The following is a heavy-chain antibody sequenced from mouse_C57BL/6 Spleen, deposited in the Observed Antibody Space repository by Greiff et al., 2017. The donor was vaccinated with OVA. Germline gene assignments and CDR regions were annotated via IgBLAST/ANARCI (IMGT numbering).Heavy chain of an antibody. J-gene: IGHJ1*03. Sequence: VQLQQSGPELVKPGASVKIPCKASGYTFTDYNMDWVKQSHGKSLEWIGDITPNNGGTIYNQKFKGKATLTVDKSSSTAYMELRSLTSEDTAVYYCARRDYGYWYFDVWGTGTTVTVSS. D-gene: IGHD1-1*02. CDR1: GYTFTDYN. CDR2: ITPNNGGT. V-gene: IGHV1-18*01. CDR3: ARRDYGYWYFDV.